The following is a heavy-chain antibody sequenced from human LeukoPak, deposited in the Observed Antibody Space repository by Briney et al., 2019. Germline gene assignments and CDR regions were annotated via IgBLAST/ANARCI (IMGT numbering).Heavy chain of an antibody. V-gene: IGHV4-30-2*01. CDR3: ARLTRDRHVGATAVWFDP. Sequence: PSETLSLTCTVSGGSISSGGYYWSWIRQPPGKGLEWIGYIYHSGSTYYNPSLKSRVTISVDRSKNQFSLKLSSVTAADTAVYYCARLTRDRHVGATAVWFDPWGQGTLVTVSS. J-gene: IGHJ5*02. CDR1: GGSISSGGYY. D-gene: IGHD1-26*01. CDR2: IYHSGST.